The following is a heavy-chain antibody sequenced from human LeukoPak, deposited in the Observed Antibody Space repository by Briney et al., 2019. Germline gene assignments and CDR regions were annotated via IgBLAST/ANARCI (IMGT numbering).Heavy chain of an antibody. D-gene: IGHD2-15*01. J-gene: IGHJ3*02. CDR2: IYYSGSS. V-gene: IGHV4-39*07. CDR3: ARAGCSGGSCYESRGAFDI. CDR1: GGSISSSSYY. Sequence: SETLSLTCIVSGGSISSSSYYWGWIRQPPGKGLEWIGNIYYSGSSYYNPSLKSRVTISVDTSKNQFSLKLSSVTAADTAVYYCARAGCSGGSCYESRGAFDIWGQGTMVTVSS.